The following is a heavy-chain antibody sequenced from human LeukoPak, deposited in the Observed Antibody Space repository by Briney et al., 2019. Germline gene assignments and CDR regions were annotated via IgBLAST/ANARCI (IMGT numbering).Heavy chain of an antibody. D-gene: IGHD6-19*01. CDR2: IKQDGSEK. J-gene: IGHJ4*02. V-gene: IGHV3-7*03. CDR1: GFTFSNYW. CDR3: AKRDNSGWYAIDY. Sequence: GGSLRLSCAASGFTFSNYWMSWVRQAPGKGLEWVANIKQDGSEKYYVDSVKGRFTISRDNSKNTLYLQMNSLRAEDTAVYYCAKRDNSGWYAIDYWGQGTLVTVSS.